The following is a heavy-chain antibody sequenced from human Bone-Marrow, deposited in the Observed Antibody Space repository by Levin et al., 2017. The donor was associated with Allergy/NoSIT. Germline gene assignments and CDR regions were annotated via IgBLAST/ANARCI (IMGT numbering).Heavy chain of an antibody. CDR1: GFTFGDYA. CDR2: IRSKAYGGTT. J-gene: IGHJ5*02. CDR3: TRPSGGATVFYWFDP. Sequence: GGSLRLSCTASGFTFGDYAMSWFRQAPGKGLEWVGFIRSKAYGGTTEYAASVKGRFTISRDDSKSIAYLQMNSLKTEDTAVYYCTRPSGGATVFYWFDPWGQGTLVTVSS. D-gene: IGHD4-17*01. V-gene: IGHV3-49*03.